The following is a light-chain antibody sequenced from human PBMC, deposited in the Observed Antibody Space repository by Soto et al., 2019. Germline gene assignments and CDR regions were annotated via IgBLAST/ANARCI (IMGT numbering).Light chain of an antibody. CDR1: SSDVGSYTS. V-gene: IGLV2-14*03. CDR3: SSYTTSSTV. Sequence: SALTQPASVSGSPGQSITISCTGASSDVGSYTSVSWYQHHPGKAPKLIIYDVRNRPSGLSDRFSGSKSGNTASLTISGLQAEDEADYYCSSYTTSSTVFGGGTKLTVL. J-gene: IGLJ2*01. CDR2: DVR.